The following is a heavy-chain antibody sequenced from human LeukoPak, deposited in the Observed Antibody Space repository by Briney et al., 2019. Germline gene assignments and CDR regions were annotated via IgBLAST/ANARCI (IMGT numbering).Heavy chain of an antibody. J-gene: IGHJ6*02. V-gene: IGHV3-30*18. D-gene: IGHD2-8*02. CDR1: GFTFSSYG. CDR2: ISYDGSNK. Sequence: PGGSLRLSCAASGFTFSSYGMHWVRQAPGKGLEWVAVISYDGSNKYYADSVKGRFTISRDNSKNTLYLQMNSLRAEDTAVYYCAKDTEGDYYYYGMDVWGQGTTVTVSS. CDR3: AKDTEGDYYYYGMDV.